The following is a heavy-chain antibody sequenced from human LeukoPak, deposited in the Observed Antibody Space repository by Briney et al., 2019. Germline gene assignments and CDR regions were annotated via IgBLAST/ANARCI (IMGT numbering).Heavy chain of an antibody. CDR1: GFTFSDYY. CDR3: AKVPLTPSGLAAAGYFDY. J-gene: IGHJ4*02. Sequence: PGGSLRLSCAASGFTFSDYYMNWIRQAPGKGLECVSYISRFGSTIYYADSVKGRFTISRDNSKNTLYLQMNSLRAEDTAVYYCAKVPLTPSGLAAAGYFDYWGQGTLVTVSS. CDR2: ISRFGSTI. D-gene: IGHD6-13*01. V-gene: IGHV3-11*01.